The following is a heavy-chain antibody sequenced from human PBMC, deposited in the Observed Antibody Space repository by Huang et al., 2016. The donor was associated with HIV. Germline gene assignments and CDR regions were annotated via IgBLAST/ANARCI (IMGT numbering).Heavy chain of an antibody. D-gene: IGHD3-10*01. Sequence: QVQLVESGGGVVQPGRSLRLSCAASGFAFSSYAMHWVRQAPGKGLEWLAGLSIVGSNKSYAHSGKGRVTISRDNSKGTVYVQMNSLRPEDTAVYSCARTGSYYYGSGSYHFGDYWGQGTLVTVSS. CDR2: LSIVGSNK. J-gene: IGHJ4*02. V-gene: IGHV3-30-3*01. CDR1: GFAFSSYA. CDR3: ARTGSYYYGSGSYHFGDY.